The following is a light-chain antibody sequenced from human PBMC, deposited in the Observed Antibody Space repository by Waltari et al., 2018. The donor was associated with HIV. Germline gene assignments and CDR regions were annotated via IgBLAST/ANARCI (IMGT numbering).Light chain of an antibody. J-gene: IGKJ5*01. CDR2: VGS. CDR1: QRLRHMNGYNY. V-gene: IGKV2-28*01. CDR3: KRAIQRIT. Sequence: IAMTHSRLSLPVTPGEPASISCRSSQRLRHMNGYNYEDWYLQKPGQAPQLLIYVGSKRSSGVPDRFSGRGSGTDFTLNNSRVEDEDVGVYCCKRAIQRITFGQGTRLEIK.